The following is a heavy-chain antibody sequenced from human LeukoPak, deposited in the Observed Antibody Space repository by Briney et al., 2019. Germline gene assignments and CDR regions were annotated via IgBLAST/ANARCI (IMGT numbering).Heavy chain of an antibody. CDR3: ARVSTNSRVAGYDPQWYFDL. CDR1: GYTSINYG. Sequence: ASMKVSSKASGYTSINYGFTWVRHATGPGLEWMGWISAYNGNTNYLQKFQCRVTMTTDTSTNTAYMQLRSLRSDDTAVYYCARVSTNSRVAGYDPQWYFDLWGRGTLVTVCS. D-gene: IGHD2/OR15-2a*01. J-gene: IGHJ2*01. CDR2: ISAYNGNT. V-gene: IGHV1-18*01.